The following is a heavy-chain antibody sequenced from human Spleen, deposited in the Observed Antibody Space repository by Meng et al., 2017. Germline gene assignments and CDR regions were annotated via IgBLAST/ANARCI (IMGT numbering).Heavy chain of an antibody. CDR1: GFTFSSYE. V-gene: IGHV3-48*03. D-gene: IGHD6-19*01. CDR3: ARVYSSGW. J-gene: IGHJ4*02. CDR2: ISGSGTTM. Sequence: GGSLRLSCAASGFTFSSYEMNWVRQAPGKGLEWISYISGSGTTMHYADSVKGRFTISRDNAKNSLYLQMNSLRAEDTAVYYCARVYSSGWWGQGTLVTVSS.